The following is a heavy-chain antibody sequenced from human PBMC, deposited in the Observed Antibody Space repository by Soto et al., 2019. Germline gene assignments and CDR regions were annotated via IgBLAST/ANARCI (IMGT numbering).Heavy chain of an antibody. CDR1: GFTFSDYY. Sequence: QVQLVESGGGLVKPGGSLRLSCAASGFTFSDYYMTWIRQAPGKGLEWVSYISNSGSGNYIYYADSVKGRFTISRDNAENSLYLQMNSLRAEDTAVYYCARDIEAAGLFFDYWGQGTLVTVSS. CDR3: ARDIEAAGLFFDY. CDR2: ISNSGSGNYI. V-gene: IGHV3-11*01. D-gene: IGHD6-13*01. J-gene: IGHJ4*02.